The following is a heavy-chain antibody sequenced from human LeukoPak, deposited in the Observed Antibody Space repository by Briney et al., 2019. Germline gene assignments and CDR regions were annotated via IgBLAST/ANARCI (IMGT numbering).Heavy chain of an antibody. J-gene: IGHJ4*02. Sequence: GGSLRLSCAASGFTFSSYSMNWVRQAPGKGLEWVSSISSSSSYIYYAGSVKGRFTISRDNAKNSLYLQMNSLRAEDTAVYYCARFRTYYYDSRGYWGTIFDYWGQGALVTVSS. V-gene: IGHV3-21*01. CDR3: ARFRTYYYDSRGYWGTIFDY. CDR2: ISSSSSYI. CDR1: GFTFSSYS. D-gene: IGHD3-22*01.